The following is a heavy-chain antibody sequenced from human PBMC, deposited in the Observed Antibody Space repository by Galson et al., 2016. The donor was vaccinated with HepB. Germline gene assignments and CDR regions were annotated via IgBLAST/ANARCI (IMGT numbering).Heavy chain of an antibody. V-gene: IGHV3-23*01. CDR1: GFRFTSYV. J-gene: IGHJ4*02. CDR2: IRGRGFGT. CDR3: PKYPEGDYRHFED. Sequence: SLRLSCAASGFRFTSYVMSWVRQPPGKGLEWLSSIRGRGFGTFEADSVKGRFTISRDNSRNTVYLHLNRVTAEDAGLYFCPKYPEGDYRHFEDWGQGTLVTVSS. D-gene: IGHD3-16*01.